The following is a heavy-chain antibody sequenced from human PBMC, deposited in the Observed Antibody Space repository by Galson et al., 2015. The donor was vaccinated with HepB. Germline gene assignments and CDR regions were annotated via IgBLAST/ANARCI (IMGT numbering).Heavy chain of an antibody. Sequence: CAISGDSVSSNSAAWNWIRQSPSRGLEWLGRTYYRSKWYNDYAVSVKSRITINPDTSKNQFSLQLNSVTPEDTAVYYCARVGYYGSGSYPLFDYWGQGTLVTVSS. D-gene: IGHD3-10*01. CDR1: GDSVSSNSAA. V-gene: IGHV6-1*01. CDR3: ARVGYYGSGSYPLFDY. J-gene: IGHJ4*02. CDR2: TYYRSKWYN.